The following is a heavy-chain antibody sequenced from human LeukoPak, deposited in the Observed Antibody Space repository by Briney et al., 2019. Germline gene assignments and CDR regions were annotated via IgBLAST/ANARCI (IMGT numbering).Heavy chain of an antibody. J-gene: IGHJ4*02. CDR3: ARDVESGYSYVDY. V-gene: IGHV3-48*01. CDR1: EFPFSSYG. Sequence: GGSLRLSCAASEFPFSSYGMDWVRQAPGKGLEWVSYISGSSSTIYYADSVKGRFTISRDNAKNSLYLQMNSLRAEDTAVYYCARDVESGYSYVDYWGQGTLVTVSS. D-gene: IGHD5-18*01. CDR2: ISGSSSTI.